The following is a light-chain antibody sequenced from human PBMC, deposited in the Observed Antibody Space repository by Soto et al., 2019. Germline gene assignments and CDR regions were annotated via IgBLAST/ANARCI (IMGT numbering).Light chain of an antibody. CDR1: SSDIGGYNF. Sequence: ALTQPPSASGSPGQSVAISCTGTSSDIGGYNFVSWYQQHPGKAPKLMIYDVTKRPSGVPDRFSGSKSGNTATLIVSGLQAEDEADYYCSSHGGSNNPYVFGPGTKLTVL. V-gene: IGLV2-8*01. J-gene: IGLJ1*01. CDR2: DVT. CDR3: SSHGGSNNPYV.